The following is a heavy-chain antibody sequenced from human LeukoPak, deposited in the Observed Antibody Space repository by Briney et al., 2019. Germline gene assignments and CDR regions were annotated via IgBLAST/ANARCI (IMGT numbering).Heavy chain of an antibody. D-gene: IGHD3-10*01. Sequence: GGSLRLSCAASGFTSSSYEMNWVRQAPGKGLEWVSYIIISGSTVYYADSVKGRFTISRDNAKNSLYLQMNSLRAEDTAVYYCTKCLKWFGERNNYYYYMDVWGKGTTVTISS. CDR3: TKCLKWFGERNNYYYYMDV. CDR1: GFTSSSYE. CDR2: IIISGSTV. J-gene: IGHJ6*03. V-gene: IGHV3-48*03.